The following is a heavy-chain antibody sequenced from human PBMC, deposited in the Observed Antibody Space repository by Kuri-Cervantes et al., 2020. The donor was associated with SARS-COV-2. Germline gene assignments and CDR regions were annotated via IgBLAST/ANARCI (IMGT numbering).Heavy chain of an antibody. Sequence: GESLKISCAASEFTFSSSWMHWVCQAPEKGLEWVADIKCDGSEKYYVDSVKGRFTISRDNAKNSLYLQMNSLRAEDTAVYYCARGGSAYCGGDCYPPSWGVVLLGSQGSGYMDVWGKGFTVTVSS. D-gene: IGHD2-21*01. CDR2: IKCDGSEK. J-gene: IGHJ6*03. CDR3: ARGGSAYCGGDCYPPSWGVVLLGSQGSGYMDV. V-gene: IGHV3-52*01. CDR1: EFTFSSSW.